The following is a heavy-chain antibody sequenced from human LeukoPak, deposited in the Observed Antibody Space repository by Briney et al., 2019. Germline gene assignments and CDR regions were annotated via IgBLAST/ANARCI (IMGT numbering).Heavy chain of an antibody. CDR3: AKVGSIDEYYYDSSGYYYEDL. CDR2: IRYDGSNK. Sequence: PGGSLRLSCAASGFTFSSYGMHWVRQAPGKGLEWVAFIRYDGSNKYYADSVKGRFTISRDNSKNTLYLQMNSLRAEDTAVYYCAKVGSIDEYYYDSSGYYYEDLWGQGTLVTVSS. J-gene: IGHJ5*02. D-gene: IGHD3-22*01. CDR1: GFTFSSYG. V-gene: IGHV3-30*02.